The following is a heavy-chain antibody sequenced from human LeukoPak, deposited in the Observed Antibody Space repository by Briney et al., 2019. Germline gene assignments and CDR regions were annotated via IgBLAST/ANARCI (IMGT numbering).Heavy chain of an antibody. CDR3: ARGRPPHYGMDV. J-gene: IGHJ6*02. CDR2: IYHSGST. CDR1: GGSINSYC. V-gene: IGHV4-59*01. Sequence: PSETLPLTCTASGGSINSYCWSWIRQSPGKGLEWIGYIYHSGSTSYNPSLKSRATISVDTSKNQFSLRLSSVTAADTAVYHCARGRPPHYGMDVWGQGTTVTVSS.